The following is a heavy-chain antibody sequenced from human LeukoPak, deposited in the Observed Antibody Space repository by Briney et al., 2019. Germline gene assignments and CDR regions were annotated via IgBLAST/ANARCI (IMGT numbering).Heavy chain of an antibody. J-gene: IGHJ3*01. CDR1: GFTFTNNW. V-gene: IGHV3-15*07. CDR3: ARDWYHAFDL. CDR2: IKSKGDGETT. Sequence: PGGSLRLSCAASGFTFTNNWINWVRQAPGKGLEWVGRIKSKGDGETTDYSAPVKGRFTISRDDLKKMVYLQMNSLKSEDTATYYCARDWYHAFDLWGQGTMVTVSS. D-gene: IGHD3-9*01.